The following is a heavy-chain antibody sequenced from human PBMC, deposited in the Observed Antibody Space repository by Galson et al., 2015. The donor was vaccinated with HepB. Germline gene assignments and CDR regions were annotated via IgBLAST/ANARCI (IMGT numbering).Heavy chain of an antibody. CDR1: GDSVSSNSAA. CDR3: ARDRYDYIWGSYRITLGAYFDY. CDR2: TYYRSKWYN. D-gene: IGHD3-16*02. Sequence: CAISGDSVSSNSAAWNWIRQSPSGGLEWLGRTYYRSKWYNDYAVSVKSRITINPDTSKNQFSLQLNSVTPEDTAVYYCARDRYDYIWGSYRITLGAYFDYWGQGTLVTVSS. V-gene: IGHV6-1*01. J-gene: IGHJ4*02.